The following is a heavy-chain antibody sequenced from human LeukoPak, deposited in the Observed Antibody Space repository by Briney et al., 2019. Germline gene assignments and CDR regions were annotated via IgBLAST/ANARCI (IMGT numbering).Heavy chain of an antibody. J-gene: IGHJ4*02. CDR3: ARGEWALFDY. D-gene: IGHD2-8*01. CDR2: MSSSSTTI. CDR1: GFTFSSYS. V-gene: IGHV3-48*01. Sequence: PGGSLRLSCAASGFTFSSYSRNWVRQAPGKGLEWVSYMSSSSTTINYADSVKGRFTISRDNAKNSLYLQMNSLRAEDTAVYYCARGEWALFDYWGQGTLVTVSS.